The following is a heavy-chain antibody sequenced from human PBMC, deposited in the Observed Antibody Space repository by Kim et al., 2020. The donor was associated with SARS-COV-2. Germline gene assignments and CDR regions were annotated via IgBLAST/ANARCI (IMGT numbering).Heavy chain of an antibody. CDR3: ARGGLQVLYYGMDV. Sequence: GGSLRLSCAASGFTFSSYAMHWVRQAPGKGLEWVAVISYDGSNKYYADSVKGRFTISRDNSKNTLYLQMNSLRAEDTAVYYCARGGLQVLYYGMDVWGQGTTVTVSS. V-gene: IGHV3-30-3*01. CDR1: GFTFSSYA. D-gene: IGHD1-26*01. CDR2: ISYDGSNK. J-gene: IGHJ6*02.